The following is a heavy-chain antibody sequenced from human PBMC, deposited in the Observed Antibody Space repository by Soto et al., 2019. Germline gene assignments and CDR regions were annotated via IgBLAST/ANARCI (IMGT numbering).Heavy chain of an antibody. D-gene: IGHD3-22*01. CDR1: GGTFSSYA. CDR3: AQYYDSSGYLDY. Sequence: QVQLVQSAAEVKKPGSSVKVSCKASGGTFSSYAISWVRQAPGQGLEWMGGIIPIFGTANYAQQFQGRVTITADESTSSAYMELSSLRSEDTAVYYCAQYYDSSGYLDYWGQGTLVTVSS. CDR2: IIPIFGTA. V-gene: IGHV1-69*12. J-gene: IGHJ4*02.